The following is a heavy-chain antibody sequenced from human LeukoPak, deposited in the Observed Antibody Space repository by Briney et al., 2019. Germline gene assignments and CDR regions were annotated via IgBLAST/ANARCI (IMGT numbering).Heavy chain of an antibody. J-gene: IGHJ4*02. V-gene: IGHV4-34*01. CDR3: ARGLGYCTNGVCSMGSYYFDY. CDR2: INHSGST. Sequence: SETLSLTCAAYGGSFSGYYWSWIRQPPGKGLEWIGEINHSGSTNYNPSLKSRVTISVDTSKNQFSLKLSSVTAADTAVYYCARGLGYCTNGVCSMGSYYFDYWGQGTLVTVSS. D-gene: IGHD2-8*01. CDR1: GGSFSGYY.